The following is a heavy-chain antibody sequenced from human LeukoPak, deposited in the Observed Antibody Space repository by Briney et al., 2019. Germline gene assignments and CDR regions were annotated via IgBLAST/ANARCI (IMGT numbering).Heavy chain of an antibody. CDR1: GFTFSSYA. CDR3: ARGRLIAAPKDY. V-gene: IGHV3-64*01. CDR2: ISSNGGST. J-gene: IGHJ4*02. Sequence: GGSLRLSCAASGFTFSSYAMHWVRQAPGKGLEYVSAISSNGGSTYYANSVKGRFTISRDNSKNTLYLQMGSLIAEDMAVYYCARGRLIAAPKDYWGQGTLVTVSS. D-gene: IGHD6-13*01.